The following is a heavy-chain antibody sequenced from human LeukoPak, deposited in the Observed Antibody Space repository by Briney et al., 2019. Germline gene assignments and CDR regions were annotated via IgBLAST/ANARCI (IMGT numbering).Heavy chain of an antibody. Sequence: SETLSLTCTVSGGSISSGGYYSSWIRQHPGKGLEWIGYIYYSGSTYYNPSLKSRVTISVDTSKNQFSLKLSSVTAADTAVYYCARDSGNNWFDPWGQGTLATVSS. J-gene: IGHJ5*02. CDR2: IYYSGST. CDR1: GGSISSGGYY. D-gene: IGHD1-26*01. CDR3: ARDSGNNWFDP. V-gene: IGHV4-31*03.